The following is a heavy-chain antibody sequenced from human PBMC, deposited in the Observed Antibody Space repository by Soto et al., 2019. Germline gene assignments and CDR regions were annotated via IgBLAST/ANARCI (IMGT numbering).Heavy chain of an antibody. V-gene: IGHV3-21*02. CDR2: INAAGNFL. Sequence: VRLVESGGGLVKPGGSLRLSCAASGFGFTDYTMAWLRQTPGGGLEWVSSINAAGNFLSYADSFKGRATISRDNAKAALFLPLTSPTVEATAVYYCAGALGGYARFDLWGQGTRVSVSS. CDR1: GFGFTDYT. CDR3: AGALGGYARFDL. D-gene: IGHD5-12*01. J-gene: IGHJ4*02.